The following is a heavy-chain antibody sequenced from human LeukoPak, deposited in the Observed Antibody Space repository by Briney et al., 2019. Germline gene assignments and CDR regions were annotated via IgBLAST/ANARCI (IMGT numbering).Heavy chain of an antibody. J-gene: IGHJ3*02. CDR2: INHSGST. Sequence: SETLSLTCAVYGGSFSGYYWSWIRQPPGKGLEWIGEINHSGSTNYNPSLKSRVTISVDTSKNQFSLKLSSVTAADTAVYYCASSRHIVVVTAINAFDIWGQGTMVTVSS. CDR3: ASSRHIVVVTAINAFDI. CDR1: GGSFSGYY. D-gene: IGHD2-21*02. V-gene: IGHV4-34*01.